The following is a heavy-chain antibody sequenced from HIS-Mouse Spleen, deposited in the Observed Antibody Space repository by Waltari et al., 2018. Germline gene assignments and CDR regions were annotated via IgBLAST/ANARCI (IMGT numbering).Heavy chain of an antibody. Sequence: EVQLVESGGGLVQHGGSLRLSCAASGFTFSSYWMSWFRQAPGKGLEWVANIKQDGSEKYYVDSVKGRFTISRDNAKNSLYLQMNSLRAEDTAVYYCARDLGGGLWYFDLWGRGTLVTVSS. D-gene: IGHD3-16*01. CDR2: IKQDGSEK. CDR1: GFTFSSYW. CDR3: ARDLGGGLWYFDL. J-gene: IGHJ2*01. V-gene: IGHV3-7*01.